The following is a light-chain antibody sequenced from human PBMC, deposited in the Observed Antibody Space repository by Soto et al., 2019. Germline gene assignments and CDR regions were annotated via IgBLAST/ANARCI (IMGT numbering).Light chain of an antibody. CDR1: QSISIY. CDR2: TAS. Sequence: DIQMTQSPSSLSASVGDRVIITCRASQSISIYLNWYQQKPGKAPKVLIYTASSLQSGIPSRFSGSGSGTDFTLTINSLQPEDFATYYCQQSHTRWSFGQGTKVDI. V-gene: IGKV1-39*01. CDR3: QQSHTRWS. J-gene: IGKJ1*01.